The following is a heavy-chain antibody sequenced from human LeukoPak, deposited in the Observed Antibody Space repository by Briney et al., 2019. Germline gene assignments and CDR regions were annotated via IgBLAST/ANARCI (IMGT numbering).Heavy chain of an antibody. V-gene: IGHV1-69*04. CDR1: GGTFSSYA. CDR3: ARGSGWYGY. J-gene: IGHJ4*02. D-gene: IGHD6-19*01. CDR2: IIPILGIA. Sequence: GASVKVSCKASGGTFSSYAISWVRQAPGQGLEWMGRIIPILGIANYAQKFQGRVTMTRNTSISTAYMELSSLRSEDTAVYYCARGSGWYGYWGQGTLVTVSS.